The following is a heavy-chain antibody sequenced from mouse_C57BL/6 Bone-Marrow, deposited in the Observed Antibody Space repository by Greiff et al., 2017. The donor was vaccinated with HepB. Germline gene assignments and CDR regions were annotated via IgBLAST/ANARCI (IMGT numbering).Heavy chain of an antibody. CDR3: TTYYYGSGRFDY. CDR2: IDPENGDT. CDR1: GFNIKDDY. Sequence: EVQLQQSGAELVRPGASVKLSCTASGFNIKDDYMHWVKQRPEQGLEWIGWIDPENGDTEYASKFQGKATITADTSSNTAYLQLSSLTSEDTAVYYCTTYYYGSGRFDYWGQGTTLTVSS. V-gene: IGHV14-4*01. J-gene: IGHJ2*01. D-gene: IGHD1-1*01.